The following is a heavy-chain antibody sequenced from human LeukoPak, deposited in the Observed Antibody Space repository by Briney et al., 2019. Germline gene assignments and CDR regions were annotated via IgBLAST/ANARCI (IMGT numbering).Heavy chain of an antibody. CDR3: ARDDGIAVAGRFDY. V-gene: IGHV6-1*01. CDR2: TYCRSKWYN. Sequence: SQTLSLTCAISGDSVSSNSAAWNWIRQSPSRGLEWLGRTYCRSKWYNDYAVSVKSRITINPDASKNQFSLQLNSVTPEDTAVYYCARDDGIAVAGRFDYWGQGTLVTVSS. CDR1: GDSVSSNSAA. J-gene: IGHJ4*02. D-gene: IGHD6-19*01.